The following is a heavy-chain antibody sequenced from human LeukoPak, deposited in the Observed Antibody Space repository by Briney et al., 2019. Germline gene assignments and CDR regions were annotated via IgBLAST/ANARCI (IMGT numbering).Heavy chain of an antibody. CDR3: ARGTKPPY. CDR2: INHSGST. J-gene: IGHJ4*02. V-gene: IGHV4-34*01. CDR1: GYSISSGYY. D-gene: IGHD2-8*01. Sequence: PSETLSLTCAVSGYSISSGYYWSWIRQPPGKGLEWIGEINHSGSTNYNPSLKSRVTISVDTSKNQFSLKLSSVTAADTAVYYCARGTKPPYWGQGTLVTVSS.